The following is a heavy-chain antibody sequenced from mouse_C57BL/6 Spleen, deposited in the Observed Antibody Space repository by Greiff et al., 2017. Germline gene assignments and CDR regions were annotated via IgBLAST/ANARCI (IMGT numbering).Heavy chain of an antibody. CDR3: AKDGSSRYYAMDY. D-gene: IGHD1-1*01. J-gene: IGHJ4*01. Sequence: EVMLVESGGGLVKPGGSLKLSCAASGFTFSDYGMHWVRQAPEKGLEWVAYISSGSSTIYYADTVKGRFTISRDNAKNTLFLQMTSLRSEDTAMYYCAKDGSSRYYAMDYWGQGTSVTVSS. CDR1: GFTFSDYG. CDR2: ISSGSSTI. V-gene: IGHV5-17*01.